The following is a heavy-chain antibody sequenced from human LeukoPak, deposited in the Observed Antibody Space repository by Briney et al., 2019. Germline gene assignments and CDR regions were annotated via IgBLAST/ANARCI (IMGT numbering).Heavy chain of an antibody. CDR3: ARQGYNSTWDRYLAY. V-gene: IGHV5-51*01. J-gene: IGHJ4*02. CDR1: GSRFINYW. CDR2: IYPGGSDV. D-gene: IGHD6-13*01. Sequence: GESLKISCQGSGSRFINYWIGWVRQLPGKGLEWMGIIYPGGSDVRYSPSFQGQVTISADNSSSTAYLQWSSLQASDTAMYYCARQGYNSTWDRYLAYWGQGTQVTVSS.